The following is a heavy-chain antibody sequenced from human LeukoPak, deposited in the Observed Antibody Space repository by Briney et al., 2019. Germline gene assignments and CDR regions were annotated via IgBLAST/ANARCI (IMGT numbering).Heavy chain of an antibody. CDR2: IYYSGST. Sequence: PSETLSLTCTVSGGSVSSGSYYWSWIRQPPGKGLEWIGYIYYSGSTNYNPSLKSRVTISVDTSKNQFSLKLSSVTAADTAVYYCARDLVGSGYDYDYFDYWGQGTLVTVPS. D-gene: IGHD5-12*01. CDR3: ARDLVGSGYDYDYFDY. CDR1: GGSVSSGSYY. J-gene: IGHJ4*02. V-gene: IGHV4-61*01.